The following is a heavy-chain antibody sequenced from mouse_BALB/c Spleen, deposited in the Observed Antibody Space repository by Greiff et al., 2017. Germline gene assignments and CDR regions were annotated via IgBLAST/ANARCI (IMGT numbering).Heavy chain of an antibody. CDR1: GFSLTSYG. J-gene: IGHJ4*01. V-gene: IGHV2-9*02. D-gene: IGHD3-3*01. CDR2: IWAGGST. Sequence: VQGVESGPGLVAPSQSLSITCTVSGFSLTSYGVHWVRQPPGKGLEWLGVIWAGGSTNYNSALMSRLSISKDNSKSQVFLKMNSLQTDDTAMYYCARERDHYYAMDYWGQGTSVTVSS. CDR3: ARERDHYYAMDY.